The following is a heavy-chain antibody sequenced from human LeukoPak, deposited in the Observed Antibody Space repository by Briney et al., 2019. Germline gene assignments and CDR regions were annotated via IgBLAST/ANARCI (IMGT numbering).Heavy chain of an antibody. CDR2: IYHSGST. Sequence: SETLSLTCAVSGYSISSGYYWGWIRQPPGKGLEWIGSIYHSGSTYYNPSLKSRVTISVDTSKNQFSLKLSSVTAADTAVYYWAGDVGPPRGYCSSTSCFSPLFDPWGQGTLVTVSS. D-gene: IGHD2-2*01. CDR1: GYSISSGYY. CDR3: AGDVGPPRGYCSSTSCFSPLFDP. J-gene: IGHJ5*02. V-gene: IGHV4-38-2*02.